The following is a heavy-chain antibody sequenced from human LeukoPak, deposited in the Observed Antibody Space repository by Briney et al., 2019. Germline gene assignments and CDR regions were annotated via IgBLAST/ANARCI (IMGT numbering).Heavy chain of an antibody. CDR3: ASYEQSVSNWYFDL. CDR1: GFTFSDAW. J-gene: IGHJ2*01. Sequence: GGSLRLSCAASGFTFSDAWMSWVRQAPGTGLEWVGRIKSKTHGGTTDYAAPVKGRFTISRDDSKNTLSLQMNSLKTEDTAVYYCASYEQSVSNWYFDLWGRGTLVTVSP. V-gene: IGHV3-15*01. CDR2: IKSKTHGGTT. D-gene: IGHD3-16*01.